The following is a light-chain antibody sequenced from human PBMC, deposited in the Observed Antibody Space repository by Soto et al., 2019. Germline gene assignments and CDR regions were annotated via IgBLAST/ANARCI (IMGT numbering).Light chain of an antibody. CDR1: QSISSW. V-gene: IGKV1-5*03. Sequence: DIQMTQSPSTLSASVGDRVTITCLASQSISSWLAWYQQKPGKAPKLLIYKASSLESGVPSRFSGSGSGTEFTRTISRLQPDEFATYYCQQSNSYFLTFGGGTKVEIK. CDR3: QQSNSYFLT. CDR2: KAS. J-gene: IGKJ4*01.